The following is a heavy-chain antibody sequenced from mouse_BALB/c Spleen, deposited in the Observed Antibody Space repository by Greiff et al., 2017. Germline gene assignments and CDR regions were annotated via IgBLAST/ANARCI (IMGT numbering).Heavy chain of an antibody. D-gene: IGHD2-1*01. CDR1: GYTFTSYW. CDR3: TRDYYGKFAWFAY. V-gene: IGHV1-69*02. CDR2: IYPSDSYT. Sequence: VQLQQPGAELVRPGASVKLSCKASGYTFTSYWINWVKQRPGQGLEWIGNIYPSDSYTNYNQKFKDKATLTVDKSSSTAYMQLSSPTSEDSAVYYCTRDYYGKFAWFAYWGQGTLVTVSA. J-gene: IGHJ3*01.